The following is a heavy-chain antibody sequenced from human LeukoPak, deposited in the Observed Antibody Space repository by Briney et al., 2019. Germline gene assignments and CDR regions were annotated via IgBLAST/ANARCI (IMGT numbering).Heavy chain of an antibody. CDR2: IYHSGST. V-gene: IGHV4-38-2*02. D-gene: IGHD6-6*01. J-gene: IGHJ4*02. CDR1: GYSISSGYY. Sequence: SETLSLTCTVSGYSISSGYYWGWIRQPPGKGLAWIGSIYHSGSTYYNPSLKSRVTISVDTSKNQFSLKLSSVTAADTAVYYCARVGYSSSAGVDYWGQGTLVTVSS. CDR3: ARVGYSSSAGVDY.